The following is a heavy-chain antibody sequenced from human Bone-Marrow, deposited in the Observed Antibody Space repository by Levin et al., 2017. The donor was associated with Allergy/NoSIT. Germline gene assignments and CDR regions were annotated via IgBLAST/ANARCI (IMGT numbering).Heavy chain of an antibody. V-gene: IGHV3-53*01. D-gene: IGHD5-24*01. CDR1: GFTVSGNH. J-gene: IGHJ4*02. CDR2: IYSGGST. Sequence: QTGGSLRLSCAASGFTVSGNHMTWVRQAPGKGLEWVSIIYSGGSTYYAGSVKGRFTISRDKSKNTLYLQMNSLRGEETAVDYCARGLDGYNQVDYWGQGTLVTVSS. CDR3: ARGLDGYNQVDY.